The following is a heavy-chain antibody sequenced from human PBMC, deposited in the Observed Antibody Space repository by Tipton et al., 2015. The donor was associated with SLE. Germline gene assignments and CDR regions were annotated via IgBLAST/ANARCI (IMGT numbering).Heavy chain of an antibody. Sequence: GSLRLSCAASGFTFSSYWMSWVRQAPGKGLEWVANIKQDGSEKYYVDSVKGRFTISRDNAKNSLYLQMNSLRAEDTAVYYCARGVAGGYYYYGMYVWGQGTTFTVSS. V-gene: IGHV3-7*04. CDR2: IKQDGSEK. J-gene: IGHJ6*02. CDR3: ARGVAGGYYYYGMYV. CDR1: GFTFSSYW. D-gene: IGHD6-19*01.